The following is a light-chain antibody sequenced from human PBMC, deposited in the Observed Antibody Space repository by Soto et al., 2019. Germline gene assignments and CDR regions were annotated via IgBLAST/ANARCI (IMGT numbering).Light chain of an antibody. J-gene: IGKJ4*01. V-gene: IGKV1-5*03. CDR2: KAS. Sequence: DIQMTQSPSTLTASVGDRVTITCRASQSIGGWLAWYQQKPGKAPNLLVYKASTLESGVPSRFSGSGSGTKFTLIISNLQPDDLATYYCQQYHSFPVTFGGGTKVDIK. CDR1: QSIGGW. CDR3: QQYHSFPVT.